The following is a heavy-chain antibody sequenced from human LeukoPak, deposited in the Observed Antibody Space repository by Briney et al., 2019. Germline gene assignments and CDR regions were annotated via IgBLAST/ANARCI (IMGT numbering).Heavy chain of an antibody. V-gene: IGHV3-48*01. D-gene: IGHD6-13*01. Sequence: GSLRPSCAASGFTFSTYNMNWVRQAPGKGLGWVSYISSSSSTIYYADSVKGRFTISRDNAKNSLYLQMNSLRSEDTAVYYCARGPDSSSWFRLDYWGQGTLVTVSS. CDR2: ISSSSSTI. J-gene: IGHJ4*02. CDR1: GFTFSTYN. CDR3: ARGPDSSSWFRLDY.